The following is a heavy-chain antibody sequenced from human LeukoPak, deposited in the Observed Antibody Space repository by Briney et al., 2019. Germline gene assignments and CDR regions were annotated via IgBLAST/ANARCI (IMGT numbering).Heavy chain of an antibody. V-gene: IGHV3-23*01. CDR1: GFTFSSYA. J-gene: IGHJ3*02. D-gene: IGHD2-15*01. Sequence: GSLRLSCAASGFTFSSYAMSWVRQAPGKGLEWVSAISGSGGSTYYADSVKGRFTISRDNSKNTLYLQMNSLRAEDTAVYYCAGSVTGVAATFGAFDNWGQGKMVNVSS. CDR2: ISGSGGST. CDR3: AGSVTGVAATFGAFDN.